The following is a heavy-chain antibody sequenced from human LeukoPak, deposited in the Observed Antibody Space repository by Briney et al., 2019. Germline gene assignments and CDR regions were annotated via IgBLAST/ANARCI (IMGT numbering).Heavy chain of an antibody. CDR2: ISAYNGNT. D-gene: IGHD6-6*01. Sequence: GASVKVSCKASGYTFTSYGISWVRQAPGQGLEWMGWISAYNGNTNYAQKLQGRVTMTTDTSTSTAYMELRSLRSDDTAVYYCARQRGFEYSSSLSGYFDYWGQGTLVTVSS. CDR1: GYTFTSYG. J-gene: IGHJ4*02. CDR3: ARQRGFEYSSSLSGYFDY. V-gene: IGHV1-18*01.